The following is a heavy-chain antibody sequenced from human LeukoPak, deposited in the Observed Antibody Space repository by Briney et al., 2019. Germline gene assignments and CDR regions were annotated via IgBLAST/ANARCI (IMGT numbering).Heavy chain of an antibody. V-gene: IGHV3-30*02. CDR2: IRYDGSNK. CDR1: GFNFSSYG. J-gene: IGHJ4*02. Sequence: GGSLRLSCAASGFNFSSYGMHWVRQAAGKGLEWVAFIRYDGSNKYYADSVKGRFTSSRDNSKNTLYLQMNSLRAEDTAVYYCAKEANYCGSRHYDYWGQGILVTVSS. D-gene: IGHD3-10*01. CDR3: AKEANYCGSRHYDY.